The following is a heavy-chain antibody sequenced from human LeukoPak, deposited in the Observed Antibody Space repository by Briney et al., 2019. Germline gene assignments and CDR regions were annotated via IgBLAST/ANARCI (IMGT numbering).Heavy chain of an antibody. CDR2: MNPNSGNT. D-gene: IGHD2-15*01. CDR3: ARVVAATLLNY. CDR1: GYTFTSYY. Sequence: ASVKVSCKASGYTFTSYYMHWVRQATGQGLEWMGWMNPNSGNTGYAQKFQGRVTMTRNTSISTAYMELSSLRSEDTAVYYCARVVAATLLNYWGQGTLVTVSS. J-gene: IGHJ4*02. V-gene: IGHV1-8*02.